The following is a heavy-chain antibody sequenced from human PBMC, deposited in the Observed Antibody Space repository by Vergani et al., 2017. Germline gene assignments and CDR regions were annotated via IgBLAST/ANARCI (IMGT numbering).Heavy chain of an antibody. D-gene: IGHD6-19*01. CDR1: GFTFSSYG. CDR2: IRYDGSNK. J-gene: IGHJ4*02. Sequence: QVQLVESGGGVVQPGGSLRLSCAASGFTFSSYGMHWVRQAPGKGLEWVAFIRYDGSNKYYADSVKGRFTISRDNSKNTLYLQMNSLRADDTAVYYCAKVKYRIAVAGGCDYWGQGTLVTVSS. CDR3: AKVKYRIAVAGGCDY. V-gene: IGHV3-30*02.